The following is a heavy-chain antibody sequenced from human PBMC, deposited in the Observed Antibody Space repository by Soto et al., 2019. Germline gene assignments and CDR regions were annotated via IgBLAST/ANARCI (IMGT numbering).Heavy chain of an antibody. CDR2: IFYRGST. D-gene: IGHD4-17*01. J-gene: IGHJ5*02. V-gene: IGHV4-59*01. CDR1: GFSISSYY. CDR3: AREAGVRYPFDH. Sequence: NPXETLSLTCTVSGFSISSYYWSWIRQPPGKGLEWIGYIFYRGSTNYNPSLKSRVTISVDTSKNQFSLKLSSVTAADTAMYYCAREAGVRYPFDHWGQGTLVTVSS.